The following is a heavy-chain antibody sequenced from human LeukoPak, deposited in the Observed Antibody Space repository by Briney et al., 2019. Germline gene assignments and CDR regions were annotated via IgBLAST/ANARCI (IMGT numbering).Heavy chain of an antibody. J-gene: IGHJ4*02. CDR3: ARDCHYANTIFGVVPLRCYYFDY. CDR2: INPSGGST. CDR1: GYPFTSYY. V-gene: IGHV1-46*01. Sequence: ASVKVSCKASGYPFTSYYMHLVRQAPGQGLEWMGIINPSGGSTSYAQKFQGRVTMTRDTSTSTVYMELSSLRSEDTAMYYCARDCHYANTIFGVVPLRCYYFDYWGQGTLVTVSS. D-gene: IGHD3-3*01.